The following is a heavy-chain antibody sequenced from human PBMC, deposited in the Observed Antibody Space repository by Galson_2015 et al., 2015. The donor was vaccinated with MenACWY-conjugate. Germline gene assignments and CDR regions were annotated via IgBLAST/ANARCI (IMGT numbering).Heavy chain of an antibody. D-gene: IGHD5-12*01. CDR1: GFTFSTYR. CDR3: VKEEESGYSYAGT. CDR2: ISGSPGTT. J-gene: IGHJ5*02. V-gene: IGHV3-23*01. Sequence: SLRLSCAASGFTFSTYRMNWVRQAPGKGLEWVAAISGSPGTTFYADSVRGRFTISRDKSQNTLYLQMNSLRAEDTAVYYCVKEEESGYSYAGTWGQGTLVTVSS.